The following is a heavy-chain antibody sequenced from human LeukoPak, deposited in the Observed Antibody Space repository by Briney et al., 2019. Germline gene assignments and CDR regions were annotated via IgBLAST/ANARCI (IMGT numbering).Heavy chain of an antibody. V-gene: IGHV4-39*01. J-gene: IGHJ5*02. CDR1: GGSISSTTYY. D-gene: IGHD3-10*01. CDR3: ARADITKVRGVTSSWFDP. CDR2: IYKTGST. Sequence: PSETLSLTCTVSGGSISSTTYYWAWIRQPPGKGLEWIGSIYKTGSTNYSPSLKSRVFISVDTSSNQFSLKLSSVTAADTAVYYCARADITKVRGVTSSWFDPWGQGTLVTVSS.